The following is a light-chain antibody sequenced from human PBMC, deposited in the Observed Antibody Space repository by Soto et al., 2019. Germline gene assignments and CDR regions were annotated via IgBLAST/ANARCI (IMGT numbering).Light chain of an antibody. CDR1: QSVSSSY. J-gene: IGKJ4*01. Sequence: EIVLTQSPGTLSLSPGERATLSCRASQSVSSSYLAWYQQKPGQAPRLLIYGASSRATGIPDRFSGSGSGTDFTLTISRLVPEDFAVYYCQQYGSFTFGGGTKVEIK. CDR2: GAS. CDR3: QQYGSFT. V-gene: IGKV3-20*01.